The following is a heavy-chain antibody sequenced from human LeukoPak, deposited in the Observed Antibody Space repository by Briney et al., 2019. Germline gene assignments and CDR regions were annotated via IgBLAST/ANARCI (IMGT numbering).Heavy chain of an antibody. CDR1: GGTFSSYA. CDR3: ARAGTPSYYDILTGCDY. CDR2: IIPIFGTA. Sequence: ASVKVSCKASGGTFSSYAISWVRQAPGQGLEWMGGIIPIFGTANYAQKFQGRVTITADKSTSTACMELSSLRSEDTAVYYCARAGTPSYYDILTGCDYWGQGTLVTVSS. J-gene: IGHJ4*02. D-gene: IGHD3-9*01. V-gene: IGHV1-69*06.